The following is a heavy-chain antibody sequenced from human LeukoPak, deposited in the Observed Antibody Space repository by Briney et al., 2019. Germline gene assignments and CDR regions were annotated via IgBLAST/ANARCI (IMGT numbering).Heavy chain of an antibody. CDR1: GVSINDYY. Sequence: ETLSLTCGVFGVSINDYYWSWIRQPPGKGLEWIGYIYYSGNTNYNPSLKSRATMSVDTSKSQFSLKLTSVTAADTAVFYCAREKIDGDHRGIFDYWGQGTLVTVSS. J-gene: IGHJ4*02. D-gene: IGHD3-10*01. V-gene: IGHV4-59*12. CDR3: AREKIDGDHRGIFDY. CDR2: IYYSGNT.